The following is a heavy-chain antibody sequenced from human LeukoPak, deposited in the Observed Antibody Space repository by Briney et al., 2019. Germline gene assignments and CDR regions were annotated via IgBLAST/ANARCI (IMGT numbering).Heavy chain of an antibody. CDR1: GYTFTSYG. Sequence: ASVKVSCKASGYTFTSYGISWVRQAPGQGLEWMGGFDPEDGETIYAQKFQGRVTMTEDTSTDTAYMELSSLRSEDTAVYYCATYYGDYIGYFQHWGQGTLVTVSS. D-gene: IGHD4-17*01. CDR3: ATYYGDYIGYFQH. CDR2: FDPEDGET. J-gene: IGHJ1*01. V-gene: IGHV1-24*01.